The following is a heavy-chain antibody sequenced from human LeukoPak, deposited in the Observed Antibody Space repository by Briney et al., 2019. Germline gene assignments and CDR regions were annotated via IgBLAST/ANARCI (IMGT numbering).Heavy chain of an antibody. Sequence: PGGSLRLSCVASGFTFSNYAMTWVRQAPGKGLEWVAFIWHDGSNADYADSVKGRFTISRDNSKNTVYLQMRSLRADDTAVYYCARSLRVAVAASYWGQGTLVTVSS. CDR2: IWHDGSNA. V-gene: IGHV3-33*08. CDR3: ARSLRVAVAASY. J-gene: IGHJ4*02. CDR1: GFTFSNYA. D-gene: IGHD6-19*01.